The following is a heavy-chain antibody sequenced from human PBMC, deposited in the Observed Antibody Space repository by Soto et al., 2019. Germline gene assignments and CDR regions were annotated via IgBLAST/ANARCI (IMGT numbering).Heavy chain of an antibody. CDR3: ARDPAP. CDR1: GESFSGYY. Sequence: PSETLSLTCAVYGESFSGYYWTWIRQPPGMGLEWIGEINDSGSTKYNPSLKFRVTISVDTSRNQFSLKLTSVTAADTAVYYCARDPAPWGQGTLVTVSS. J-gene: IGHJ5*02. V-gene: IGHV4-34*01. CDR2: INDSGST.